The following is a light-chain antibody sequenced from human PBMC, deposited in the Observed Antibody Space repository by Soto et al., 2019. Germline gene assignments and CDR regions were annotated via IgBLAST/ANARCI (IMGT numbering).Light chain of an antibody. CDR1: QSISSW. J-gene: IGKJ1*01. V-gene: IGKV1-5*01. Sequence: DIQIYPSPSPPSASVGDRVTMTFPASQSISSWLAWYQQKPGKAPKLLIYDASSLESGVPSRFSGSGSGTEFTLTISSLQPDDFATYYCQQYNNWPPWTFGQGTKVDIK. CDR3: QQYNNWPPWT. CDR2: DAS.